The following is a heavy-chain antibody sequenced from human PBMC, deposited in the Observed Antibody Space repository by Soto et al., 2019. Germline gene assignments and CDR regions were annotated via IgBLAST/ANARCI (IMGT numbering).Heavy chain of an antibody. J-gene: IGHJ4*02. CDR1: RFTFSTYA. CDR3: AIRVY. CDR2: INNNGGST. Sequence: EVQLLESGGGLVQPGGSLRLSCATSRFTFSTYAMTWVRQTPGKGLEWVSSINNNGGSTYYADSVKGRFTISRDNSKNTPYLQMSRLSAEDTAVYYGAIRVYWGQGTLVTVSS. V-gene: IGHV3-23*01.